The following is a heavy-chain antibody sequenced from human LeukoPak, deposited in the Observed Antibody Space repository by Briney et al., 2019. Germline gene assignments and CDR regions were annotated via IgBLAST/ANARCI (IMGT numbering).Heavy chain of an antibody. Sequence: PGGSLRLSCAASGFTFSSYAMSWVRQAPGQGLEWVSVISGSGGSTYYADSVKGRFTISRDNSKNTLYLQMNSLRAEDTAVYYCAKDLGWFGELFDYWGQGTLVTVSS. CDR2: ISGSGGST. V-gene: IGHV3-23*01. CDR3: AKDLGWFGELFDY. CDR1: GFTFSSYA. D-gene: IGHD3-10*01. J-gene: IGHJ4*02.